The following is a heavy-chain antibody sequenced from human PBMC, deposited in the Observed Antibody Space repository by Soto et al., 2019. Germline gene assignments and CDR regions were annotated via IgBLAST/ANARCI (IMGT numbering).Heavy chain of an antibody. J-gene: IGHJ4*02. V-gene: IGHV3-9*01. Sequence: PGGSLRLSCAASGFTFDDYAMHWVRQAPGKGLEWVSGISWNSGSIGYADSVKGRFTISRDNAKNSLYLQMNSLRAEDTALYYCAKRPTGPARTLDYWGQGTLVTVSS. D-gene: IGHD6-6*01. CDR3: AKRPTGPARTLDY. CDR1: GFTFDDYA. CDR2: ISWNSGSI.